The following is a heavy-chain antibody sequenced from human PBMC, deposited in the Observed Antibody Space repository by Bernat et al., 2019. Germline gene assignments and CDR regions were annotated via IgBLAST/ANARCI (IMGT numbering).Heavy chain of an antibody. CDR3: ASWNGRDY. Sequence: EVQLVESGGGLVQPGGSLRLSCAATGFTFSSYWMTWVRQAPGKGLEWVANINQDGSDKNYVDSVMGRFTISRDNAENSLNLQMNSLRAEDTAVYYCASWNGRDYWGQGTLVTVSS. D-gene: IGHD3-3*01. V-gene: IGHV3-7*03. CDR1: GFTFSSYW. CDR2: INQDGSDK. J-gene: IGHJ4*02.